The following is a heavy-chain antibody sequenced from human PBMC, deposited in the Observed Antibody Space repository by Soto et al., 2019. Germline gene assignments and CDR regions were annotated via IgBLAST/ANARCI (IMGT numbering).Heavy chain of an antibody. V-gene: IGHV4-30-2*01. D-gene: IGHD3-22*01. CDR1: GGSISSGGYS. J-gene: IGHJ6*02. CDR2: IYHSGST. CDR3: ARSSGYYRGGYGMDV. Sequence: SEPLSLTGAVSGGSISSGGYSWSWIRQPPGKGLEWIGYIYHSGSTYYNPSLKSRVTISVDRSKNQFSLKLSSVTAADTAVYYCARSSGYYRGGYGMDVWGQGTTVTVSS.